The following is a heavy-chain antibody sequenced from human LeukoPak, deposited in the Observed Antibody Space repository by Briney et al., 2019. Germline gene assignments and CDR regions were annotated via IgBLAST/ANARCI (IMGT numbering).Heavy chain of an antibody. Sequence: GESLKISCKASGYTFTNHWIGWVRPVPGRRLEWMGIIYPGDSHTTYSPSFQGQVTISADRSISTAYLHWSTLKASDTAVYYCARHDYWGQGTLLTVSS. V-gene: IGHV5-51*01. CDR3: ARHDY. CDR1: GYTFTNHW. J-gene: IGHJ4*02. CDR2: IYPGDSHT.